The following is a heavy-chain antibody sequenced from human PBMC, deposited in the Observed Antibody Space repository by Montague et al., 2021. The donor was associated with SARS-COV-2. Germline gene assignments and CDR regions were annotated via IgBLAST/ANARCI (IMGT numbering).Heavy chain of an antibody. V-gene: IGHV4-59*01. CDR2: IYYSGST. D-gene: IGHD2-8*02. CDR3: ARGGRRDIALVVYEQWYGLDV. J-gene: IGHJ6*02. CDR1: GDSISNYY. Sequence: SETLSLTCTVSGDSISNYYWSWIRQPPGKGLEWIGYIYYSGSTNYNPSLKSRVTISVDTSKNQFSLKLSSVTAADTAVYYCARGGRRDIALVVYEQWYGLDVGGQGTTVTVSS.